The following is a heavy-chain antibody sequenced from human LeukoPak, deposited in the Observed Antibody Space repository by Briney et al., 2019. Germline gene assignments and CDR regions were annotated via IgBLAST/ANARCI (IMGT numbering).Heavy chain of an antibody. J-gene: IGHJ3*02. CDR1: GGSISTYY. V-gene: IGHV4-59*01. CDR2: IYHSGST. Sequence: SETLSLTCIVSGGSISTYYWSWIRQPPGKGLEWIGYIYHSGSTKYNPSLKSRVTISVDTSKNQFSLKLSSVTAADTAVYYCARGGQGAFDIWGQGTMVTVSS. CDR3: ARGGQGAFDI.